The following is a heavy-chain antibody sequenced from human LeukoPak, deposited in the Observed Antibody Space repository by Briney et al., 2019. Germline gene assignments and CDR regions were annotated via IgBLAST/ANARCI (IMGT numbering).Heavy chain of an antibody. J-gene: IGHJ4*02. V-gene: IGHV3-9*03. CDR3: AKGPIAAAGVFDY. CDR1: GFTLDDYA. Sequence: GGSLRFSCAASGFTLDDYAMHWVRQAPGKGLEWVSGISWNSGSIGYADSVKGRFTISRDNAKNSLYLQMNSLRAEDMALYYCAKGPIAAAGVFDYWGQGNLVTVSS. CDR2: ISWNSGSI. D-gene: IGHD6-13*01.